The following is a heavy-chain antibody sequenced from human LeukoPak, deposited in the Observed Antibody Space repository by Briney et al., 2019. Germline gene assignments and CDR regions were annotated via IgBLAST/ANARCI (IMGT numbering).Heavy chain of an antibody. CDR2: INPNSGGT. CDR3: AREGMGGTTLFDY. J-gene: IGHJ4*02. CDR1: GYTVTGYY. Sequence: ASVRASCKASGYTVTGYYLHWVRQAPGHGLEWMGWINPNSGGTNYAQKFQGRVTMTRDTSISTAYMELSRMRSDDTALYYCAREGMGGTTLFDYWGQGTLVTVSS. V-gene: IGHV1-2*02. D-gene: IGHD1-26*01.